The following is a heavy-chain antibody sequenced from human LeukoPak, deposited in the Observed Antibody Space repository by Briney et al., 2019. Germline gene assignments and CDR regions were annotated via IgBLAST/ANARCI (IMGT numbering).Heavy chain of an antibody. D-gene: IGHD3-10*01. V-gene: IGHV4-30-4*01. CDR3: VRVSRGASGSGAFGI. CDR1: NGSISSDDSY. CDR2: IYYSGST. Sequence: SETLSLTCTVSNGSISSDDSYWSWIRQPPGKGLEWIAYIYYSGSTYSTPSLKSRVTMSVDTSKNQFSLKLTSVTAADTAVYYCVRVSRGASGSGAFGIWGQGTMVTVSS. J-gene: IGHJ3*02.